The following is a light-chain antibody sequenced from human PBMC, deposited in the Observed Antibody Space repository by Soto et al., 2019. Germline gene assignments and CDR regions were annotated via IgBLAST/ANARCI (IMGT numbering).Light chain of an antibody. Sequence: ETVLTQSPGTLSLSPGERATLSCRASQSVSSNYIAWYQQKPGQAPRLLIYGASSRATGIPDRFSGSGSGTDFTLTISRLEPEDFEVYYCQQYGGSPPQTFGQGTKVEIK. CDR1: QSVSSNY. CDR2: GAS. V-gene: IGKV3-20*01. J-gene: IGKJ1*01. CDR3: QQYGGSPPQT.